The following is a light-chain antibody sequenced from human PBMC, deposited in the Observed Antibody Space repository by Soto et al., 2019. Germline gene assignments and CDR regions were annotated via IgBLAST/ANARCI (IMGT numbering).Light chain of an antibody. CDR1: TSNIGRYS. CDR3: AAWDDNLNGPL. J-gene: IGLJ3*02. V-gene: IGLV1-44*01. CDR2: SDD. Sequence: QSVLTQPPSLSGTPGQGVTISCSGGTSNIGRYSVNWYQHFPGTAPKILIYSDDERPSGVPDRFSGSKSGTSASLAISGLQSEDEAEYYCAAWDDNLNGPLFGGGTKLTVL.